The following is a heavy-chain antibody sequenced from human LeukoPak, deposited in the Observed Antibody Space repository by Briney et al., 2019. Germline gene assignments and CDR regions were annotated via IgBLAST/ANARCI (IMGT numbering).Heavy chain of an antibody. V-gene: IGHV3-11*01. J-gene: IGHJ4*02. CDR2: IRYDGSTI. CDR3: ARSAGYRSGWHTGDFDF. D-gene: IGHD6-19*01. CDR1: GFAFSDYD. Sequence: PGGSLRLSCSASGFAFSDYDMNWIRQAPGKGLEWLSYIRYDGSTIYDAASVRGRFTISRDNSKNSLFLQMNSLRVEDTAFYYCARSAGYRSGWHTGDFDFWGLGTLVTVSS.